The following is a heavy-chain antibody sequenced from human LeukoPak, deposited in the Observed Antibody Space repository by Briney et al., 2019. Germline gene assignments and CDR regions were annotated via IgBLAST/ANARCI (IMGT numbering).Heavy chain of an antibody. Sequence: ASVKDSCKASGYTFTGYYMHWVRQAPGQGLEWMGWINPNSGGTNYAQKFQGRVTMTRDTSISTAYMELSRLRSDDTAVYYCARRPLRWPTNDAFDIWGQGTMVTVSS. CDR3: ARRPLRWPTNDAFDI. J-gene: IGHJ3*02. CDR1: GYTFTGYY. D-gene: IGHD4-23*01. CDR2: INPNSGGT. V-gene: IGHV1-2*02.